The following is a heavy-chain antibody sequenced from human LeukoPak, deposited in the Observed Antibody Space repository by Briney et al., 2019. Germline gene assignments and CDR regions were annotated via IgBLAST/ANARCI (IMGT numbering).Heavy chain of an antibody. CDR3: ARVGPPRWLQLLYYFDY. V-gene: IGHV4-34*01. CDR2: INHSGGT. D-gene: IGHD5-24*01. J-gene: IGHJ4*02. CDR1: GGSFSGYY. Sequence: PSETLSLTCAVYGGSFSGYYWSWIRQPPGKGLEWIGEINHSGGTNYNPSLKSRVTISVDTSKNQFSLKLSSVTAADTAVYYCARVGPPRWLQLLYYFDYWGQGTLVTVSS.